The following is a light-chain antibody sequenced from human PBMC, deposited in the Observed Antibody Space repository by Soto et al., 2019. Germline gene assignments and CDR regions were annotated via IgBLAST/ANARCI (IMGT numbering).Light chain of an antibody. Sequence: EIVLTQSPGTLSLSPGERATLSCRASQTVSSTYFAWYQQKLGQAPRLLIYRASTRATGIPARFSGGGSGTDFTLTISRLEPEDFAVYYCQQFSSYPLTFGGGTKVDIK. CDR1: QTVSSTY. V-gene: IGKV3-20*01. CDR3: QQFSSYPLT. J-gene: IGKJ4*01. CDR2: RAS.